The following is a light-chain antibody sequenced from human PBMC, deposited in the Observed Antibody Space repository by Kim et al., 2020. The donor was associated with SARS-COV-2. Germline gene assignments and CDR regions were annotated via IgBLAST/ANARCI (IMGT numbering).Light chain of an antibody. CDR3: HQNNNQPLT. J-gene: IGKJ4*01. CDR2: QAS. CDR1: QYITNW. V-gene: IGKV1-5*01. Sequence: IHMTQSPSTLSASVGDRVTITCGASQYITNWLAWYQQKPGKAPKLLIYQASTLESGVPSRFSCSGSGTEYTFTISSLQPEDIATYYFHQNNNQPLTLVEGTKLEF.